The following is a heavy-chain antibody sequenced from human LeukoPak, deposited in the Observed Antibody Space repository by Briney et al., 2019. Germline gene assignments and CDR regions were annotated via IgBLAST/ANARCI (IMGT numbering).Heavy chain of an antibody. Sequence: GGSLRLSCTASGFTFRNYYMSWIRQAPGKGLEWVAYISSISSTIHYSDSVKGRFTISRDNAKNSLYLQMNSLRAEDTAVYYCARDGASYSNYEGNFDYWGQGTLVTVSS. D-gene: IGHD4-11*01. V-gene: IGHV3-11*04. J-gene: IGHJ4*02. CDR3: ARDGASYSNYEGNFDY. CDR1: GFTFRNYY. CDR2: ISSISSTI.